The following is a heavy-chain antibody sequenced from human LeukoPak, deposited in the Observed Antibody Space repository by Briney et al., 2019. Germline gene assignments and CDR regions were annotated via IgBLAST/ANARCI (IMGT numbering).Heavy chain of an antibody. Sequence: GGSLRLSCVASGFTFSSYAMSWVRQAPGKGLEWVSYISSSSSTIYYADSVKGRFTISRDNAKNSLYLQMNSLRAEDTAVYYCAREGVTGYPRAYYYYMDVWGKGTTVTVSS. CDR2: ISSSSSTI. CDR1: GFTFSSYA. D-gene: IGHD3-9*01. CDR3: AREGVTGYPRAYYYYMDV. V-gene: IGHV3-48*01. J-gene: IGHJ6*03.